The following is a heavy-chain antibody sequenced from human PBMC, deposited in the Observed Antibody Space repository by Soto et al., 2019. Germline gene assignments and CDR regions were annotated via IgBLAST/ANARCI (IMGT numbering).Heavy chain of an antibody. CDR3: AGDGVRNGAYNGWLDP. J-gene: IGHJ5*02. CDR1: GFSFSSYW. V-gene: IGHV3-7*03. D-gene: IGHD3-16*01. CDR2: IKQDGREK. Sequence: DVQLVESGGDLVQPGGSLRLSCAASGFSFSSYWMTWVHQAPGKGLEWVANIKQDGREKYYVASVKGRFTISRDNGKNLLFLQMDSLTPDDTAVYYCAGDGVRNGAYNGWLDPWGQGTLVTVSS.